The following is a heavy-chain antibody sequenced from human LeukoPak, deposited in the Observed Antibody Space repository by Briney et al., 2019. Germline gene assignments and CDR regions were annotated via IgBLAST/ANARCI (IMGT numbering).Heavy chain of an antibody. CDR2: IYTRGST. J-gene: IGHJ3*02. V-gene: IGHV4-4*07. CDR1: GGSINNYY. D-gene: IGHD2-15*01. Sequence: PSETLPLTCTVSGGSINNYYWSWIRQPAGKGLEWIGRIYTRGSTNYNPSLKSRVTMSVDTSKNQFSLKLSSVTAADTAVYYCARGPYCSADISSGGDAFDIWGQGKMVSVSS. CDR3: ARGPYCSADISSGGDAFDI.